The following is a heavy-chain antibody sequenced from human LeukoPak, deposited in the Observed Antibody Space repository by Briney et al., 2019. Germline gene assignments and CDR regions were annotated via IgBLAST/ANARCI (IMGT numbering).Heavy chain of an antibody. V-gene: IGHV4-34*01. Sequence: SKTLSLTYAVYGGSFSGYYWSWIRQPPGKGLEWIGEINHSGSTNYNPSLKSRVTISVDTSKNQFSLKLSSVTAADTAVYYCARGGTSSWYVNWFDPWGQGTLVTVSS. CDR3: ARGGTSSWYVNWFDP. J-gene: IGHJ5*02. D-gene: IGHD6-13*01. CDR1: GGSFSGYY. CDR2: INHSGST.